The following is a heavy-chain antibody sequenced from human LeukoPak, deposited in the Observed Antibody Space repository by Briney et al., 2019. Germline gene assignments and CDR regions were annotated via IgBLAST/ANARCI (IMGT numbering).Heavy chain of an antibody. D-gene: IGHD3-22*01. V-gene: IGHV4-30-2*01. J-gene: IGHJ4*02. CDR3: ARRRMYYYDSSGYYTDDY. Sequence: SETLSLTCAVSGGSISSGGYSWSWIRQPPGKGLEWIGYIYHSGSTYYNPSLKSRVTISVDRSKNQFSLKLSSVTAADTAVYYCARRRMYYYDSSGYYTDDYWGQGTLVTVSS. CDR1: GGSISSGGYS. CDR2: IYHSGST.